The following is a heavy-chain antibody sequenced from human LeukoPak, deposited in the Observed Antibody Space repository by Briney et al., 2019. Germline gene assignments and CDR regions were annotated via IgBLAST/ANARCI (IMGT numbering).Heavy chain of an antibody. CDR2: ISYDESTT. D-gene: IGHD2-15*01. Sequence: GGSLRLSCAASKFTFSNYGMHWVRQAPGKGLAWVAVISYDESTTYYADSVKGRFTISRDNSKNTLYLQMNSLRPEDKAVYYCARETSYCSGGSCHHGMDVWGQGTTVTVSS. CDR3: ARETSYCSGGSCHHGMDV. CDR1: KFTFSNYG. V-gene: IGHV3-30*03. J-gene: IGHJ6*02.